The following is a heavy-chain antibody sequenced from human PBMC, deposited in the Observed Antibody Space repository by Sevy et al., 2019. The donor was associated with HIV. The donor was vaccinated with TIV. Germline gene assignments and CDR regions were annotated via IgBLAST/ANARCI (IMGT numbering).Heavy chain of an antibody. Sequence: SETLSLTCTVSGGSISSYYWSWIRQPPGKGLEWIGYIYYSGSTNYNPSLKSRVTISVDTSKNQFSLKLSSVTAVDTAVYYCARVYSSSSFDYWGQGTLVTVSS. CDR2: IYYSGST. J-gene: IGHJ4*02. CDR1: GGSISSYY. D-gene: IGHD6-6*01. CDR3: ARVYSSSSFDY. V-gene: IGHV4-59*01.